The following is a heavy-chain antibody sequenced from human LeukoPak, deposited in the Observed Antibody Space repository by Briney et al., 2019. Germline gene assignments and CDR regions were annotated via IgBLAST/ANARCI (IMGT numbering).Heavy chain of an antibody. V-gene: IGHV4-38-2*02. CDR1: GYSNSSGYY. CDR3: ARGGGYCTNAVCFSYYFDY. J-gene: IGHJ4*02. CDR2: IYHGGST. D-gene: IGHD2-8*01. Sequence: SETPSLTCTVSGYSNSSGYYWGWIPQPPGKGLEWIRSIYHGGSTYYTPSLKSPDTISVDTSKSQFSLKLSSVTAADTAVYYCARGGGYCTNAVCFSYYFDYWGQGTLVTVSS.